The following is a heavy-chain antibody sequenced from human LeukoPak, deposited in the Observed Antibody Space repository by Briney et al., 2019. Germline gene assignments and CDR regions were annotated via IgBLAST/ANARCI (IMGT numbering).Heavy chain of an antibody. Sequence: GGSLRLSCIASGFTLSSYNMKWVRQAPGKRLEWVSSISWRSSDIEYADSVKGRFTISRDIDKKSLYLQMNSLRVEDTAVYYCASDVPTPPSGTLYYYYGMDVWGQGTTVTVSS. D-gene: IGHD3-10*01. J-gene: IGHJ6*02. CDR2: ISWRSSDI. V-gene: IGHV3-21*01. CDR3: ASDVPTPPSGTLYYYYGMDV. CDR1: GFTLSSYN.